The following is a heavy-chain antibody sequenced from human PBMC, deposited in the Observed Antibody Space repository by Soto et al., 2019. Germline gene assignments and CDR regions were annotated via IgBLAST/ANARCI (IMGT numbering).Heavy chain of an antibody. Sequence: EVQLVESGGGLVKPGGSLRLSCAASGFTFSSYSMNWVRQAPGKGLEWVSSISSSSSYIYYADSVKSRFTISRDNAKNSLYLQMNSLRAEDTAVYYCASNGPTVTTFDYWGQGTLVTVSS. CDR3: ASNGPTVTTFDY. J-gene: IGHJ4*02. CDR1: GFTFSSYS. V-gene: IGHV3-21*01. D-gene: IGHD4-4*01. CDR2: ISSSSSYI.